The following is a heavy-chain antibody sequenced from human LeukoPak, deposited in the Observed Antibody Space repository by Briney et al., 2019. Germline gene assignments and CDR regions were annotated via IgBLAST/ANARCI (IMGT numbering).Heavy chain of an antibody. Sequence: SETLSLTCAVSGYSISSGYYWGWIRQPPGKGLEWIGSIYHSGSTYYNPSLKSRVTISVDTSKNQFSLKLSSVTAADTAVYYCARGIAVNYFDYWGQRTLVTVSS. J-gene: IGHJ4*02. CDR1: GYSISSGYY. CDR3: ARGIAVNYFDY. D-gene: IGHD6-13*01. CDR2: IYHSGST. V-gene: IGHV4-38-2*01.